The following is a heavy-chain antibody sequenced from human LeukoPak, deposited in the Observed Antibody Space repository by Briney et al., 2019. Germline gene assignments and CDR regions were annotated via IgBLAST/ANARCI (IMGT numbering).Heavy chain of an antibody. D-gene: IGHD5-24*01. CDR3: ARGRRDGYNLEYFDK. CDR2: IYHSGST. J-gene: IGHJ4*02. Sequence: SGTLSLTCAVSGGSISSSNWWSWVRQPPGKGLEWIGEIYHSGSTNYNPSLESRVTISVDKSKNQFSLKLSSVTAADTAVYYCARGRRDGYNLEYFDKWGQGTLVTVSS. V-gene: IGHV4-4*02. CDR1: GGSISSSNW.